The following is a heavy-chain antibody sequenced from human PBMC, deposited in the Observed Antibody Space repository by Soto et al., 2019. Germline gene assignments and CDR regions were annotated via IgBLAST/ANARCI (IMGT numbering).Heavy chain of an antibody. D-gene: IGHD3-9*01. CDR3: ARHSPDFDWLSQFDY. CDR1: GGSLSSGAYY. CDR2: IYYSVST. Sequence: SETLSLTCTVSGGSLSSGAYYWSWIRQPPGKGLEWIGYIYYSVSTNYNPSLKSRVTLSIDTSKNQLSLKLSSVTAADTAVYYCARHSPDFDWLSQFDYWGQGTLVTVSS. V-gene: IGHV4-61*08. J-gene: IGHJ4*02.